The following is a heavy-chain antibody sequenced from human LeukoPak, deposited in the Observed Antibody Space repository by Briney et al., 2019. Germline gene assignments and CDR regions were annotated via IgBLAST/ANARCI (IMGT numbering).Heavy chain of an antibody. CDR2: INAGNGNT. CDR3: ARGYGDYVWYLDL. Sequence: ASVKVSCKASGYTFTSYAMHWVRQAPGQRLEWMGWINAGNGNTKYSQKFQGRVTITRDTSASTAYMELSSLRSEDTAVYYCARGYGDYVWYLDLWGRGTLVTVSS. J-gene: IGHJ2*01. V-gene: IGHV1-3*01. D-gene: IGHD4-17*01. CDR1: GYTFTSYA.